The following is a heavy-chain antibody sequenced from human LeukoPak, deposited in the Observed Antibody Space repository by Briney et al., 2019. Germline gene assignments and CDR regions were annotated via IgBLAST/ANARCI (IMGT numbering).Heavy chain of an antibody. CDR3: ASGPDSAYYYYYYMDV. CDR1: GGSISSSSYY. Sequence: SETLSLTCTVSGGSISSSSYYWGWIRQPPGKGLEWIGSIYYSGSTYYNPSLKSRVTISVDTSKNQFSLSLSSVTAADTAVYYCASGPDSAYYYYYYMDVWGKGTTATVSS. D-gene: IGHD1-14*01. CDR2: IYYSGST. V-gene: IGHV4-39*07. J-gene: IGHJ6*03.